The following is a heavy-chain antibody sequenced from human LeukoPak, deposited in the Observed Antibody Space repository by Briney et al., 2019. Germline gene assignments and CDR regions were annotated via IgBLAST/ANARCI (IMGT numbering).Heavy chain of an antibody. J-gene: IGHJ4*02. CDR1: GGSFSGYY. CDR3: ARVDVGSSSWEALDY. D-gene: IGHD6-13*01. V-gene: IGHV4-34*01. Sequence: PSETLSLTCAVYGGSFSGYYWSWIRQPPGKGLEWIGEINHSGSTNYNPSLKSRVTISVDTSKNQFSLKLSSVTAADTAVYYCARVDVGSSSWEALDYWGQGTLVPVSS. CDR2: INHSGST.